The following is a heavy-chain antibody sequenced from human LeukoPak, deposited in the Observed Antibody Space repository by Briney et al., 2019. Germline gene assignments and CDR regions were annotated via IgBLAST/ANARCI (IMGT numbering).Heavy chain of an antibody. CDR3: AAERRAMAKYNWFDP. J-gene: IGHJ5*02. CDR1: GYTFTSYY. V-gene: IGHV1-46*01. D-gene: IGHD5-18*01. CDR2: INPSGGST. Sequence: ASVKVSCKASGYTFTSYYMHWVRQAPGQGLEWMGIINPSGGSTSYAQKFQGRVTMTRDMSTSTVYMELSSLRSEDTAVYYCAAERRAMAKYNWFDPWGQGTLVTVSS.